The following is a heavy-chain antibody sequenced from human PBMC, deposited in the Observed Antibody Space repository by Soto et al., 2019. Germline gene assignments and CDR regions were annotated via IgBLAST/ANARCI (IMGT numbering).Heavy chain of an antibody. D-gene: IGHD3-22*01. Sequence: GASVKVSCKASGYTFTSYYMHWVRQAPGQGLEWMGIINPSGGSTSYAQKFQGRVTMTRDTSTSTVYMELSSLRSEDTAVYYCAGTSMIVGQAAQSGPLAIWGQGTMVTVSS. CDR1: GYTFTSYY. CDR2: INPSGGST. V-gene: IGHV1-46*01. CDR3: AGTSMIVGQAAQSGPLAI. J-gene: IGHJ3*02.